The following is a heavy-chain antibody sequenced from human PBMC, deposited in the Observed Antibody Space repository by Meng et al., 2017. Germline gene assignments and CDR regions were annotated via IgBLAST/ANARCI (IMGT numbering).Heavy chain of an antibody. Sequence: ASVTVSCKASGYTFTGYYMHWLRQAPGQGLEWMRWINPNSGGTHYAQKFQGRVTMTRDTSISTAYMELSRLRSDHTAVYYCARERISSGWYRRDGSEIDYWGQGTLVTVSS. D-gene: IGHD6-19*01. J-gene: IGHJ4*02. CDR3: ARERISSGWYRRDGSEIDY. CDR1: GYTFTGYY. V-gene: IGHV1-2*02. CDR2: INPNSGGT.